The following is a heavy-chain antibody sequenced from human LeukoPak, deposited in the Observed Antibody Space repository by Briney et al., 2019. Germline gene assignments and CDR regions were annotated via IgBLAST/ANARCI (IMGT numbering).Heavy chain of an antibody. CDR2: IYTSGST. Sequence: SETLSLTCTVPGGSISSYYWSWIRQPAGKGLEWIGRIYTSGSTNYNPSLKSRVTMSVDTSKNQFSLKLSSVTAADTAVYYCARDKPPALHAYYYMDVWGKGTTVTVSS. CDR3: ARDKPPALHAYYYMDV. J-gene: IGHJ6*03. V-gene: IGHV4-4*07. CDR1: GGSISSYY. D-gene: IGHD6-25*01.